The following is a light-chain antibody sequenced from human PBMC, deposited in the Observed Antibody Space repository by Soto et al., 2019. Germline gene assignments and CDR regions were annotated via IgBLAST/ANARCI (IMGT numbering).Light chain of an antibody. J-gene: IGKJ4*01. Sequence: EIVLTQSPDTLSLSPGERATLACRASQSVDNYLAWYQQRPGQAPRLLIYDASNRASGIPARFSGSGSGTDFTLTISSLEPEDFAVYYCQQRSTGPPITFGGGPRWRSN. CDR3: QQRSTGPPIT. V-gene: IGKV3-11*01. CDR2: DAS. CDR1: QSVDNY.